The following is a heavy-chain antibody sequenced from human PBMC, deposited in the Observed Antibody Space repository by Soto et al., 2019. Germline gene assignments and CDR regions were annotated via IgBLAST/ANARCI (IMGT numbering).Heavy chain of an antibody. J-gene: IGHJ6*02. CDR2: IFYNGTT. V-gene: IGHV4-61*01. D-gene: IGHD2-15*01. CDR3: ARGSRLVQISSSNRYYYPGMDV. CDR1: GVSVSGSSC. Sequence: SETLSLTCTVSGVSVSGSSCWTWIRQAPGKGLEWIGCIFYNGTTNYNPSLRSPVTISVDTSKNQFSLKVTSVTAADTAGYWCARGSRLVQISSSNRYYYPGMDVWGQGTPVTVSS.